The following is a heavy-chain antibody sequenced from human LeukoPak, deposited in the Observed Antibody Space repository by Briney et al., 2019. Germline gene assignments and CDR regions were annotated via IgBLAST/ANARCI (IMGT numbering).Heavy chain of an antibody. V-gene: IGHV4-30-2*01. CDR3: ARVAAAGSYYFDY. CDR2: IYHSGST. D-gene: IGHD6-13*01. J-gene: IGHJ4*02. Sequence: PSQTLSLTCTVSGGSISSGGYYWSWIRQPPGKGLKWIGYIYHSGSTYYNPSLKSRVTISVDRSKNQFSLKLSSVTAADTAVYYCARVAAAGSYYFDYWGQGTLVTVSS. CDR1: GGSISSGGYY.